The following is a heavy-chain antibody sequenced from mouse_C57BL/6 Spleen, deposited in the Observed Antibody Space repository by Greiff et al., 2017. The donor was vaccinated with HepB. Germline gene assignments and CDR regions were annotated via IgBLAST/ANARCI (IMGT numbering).Heavy chain of an antibody. CDR3: ATIYDGYDEGYAMDY. V-gene: IGHV5-17*01. CDR1: GFTFSDYG. J-gene: IGHJ4*01. CDR2: ISSGSSTI. Sequence: EVQLQESGGGLVKPGGSLKLSCAASGFTFSDYGMHWVRQAPEKGLEWVAYISSGSSTIYYADTVKGRFTISRDNAKNTLFLQMTSLRSEDTAMYYCATIYDGYDEGYAMDYWGQGTSVTVSS. D-gene: IGHD2-2*01.